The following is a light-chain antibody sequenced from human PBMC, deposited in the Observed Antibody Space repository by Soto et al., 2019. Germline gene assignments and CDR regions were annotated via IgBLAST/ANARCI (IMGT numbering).Light chain of an antibody. CDR1: QGISSY. V-gene: IGKV1-8*01. Sequence: IQMTQSPSSFSASTGDRVTITCRASQGISSYLAWYQQKPGKAPKLLIYAASTLQSGVPSRFSGSGSGTEFTLTISSLQPDDFAAYYCQHYNSYSEAFGQGTKVDIK. J-gene: IGKJ1*01. CDR3: QHYNSYSEA. CDR2: AAS.